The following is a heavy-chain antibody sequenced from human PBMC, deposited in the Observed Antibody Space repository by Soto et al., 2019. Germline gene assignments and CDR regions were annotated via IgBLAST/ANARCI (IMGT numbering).Heavy chain of an antibody. CDR1: GGSLSGYY. CDR3: ARGQEGVVATH. D-gene: IGHD5-12*01. Sequence: QVQLQQWGAGLLKPSETLSLNCAVTGGSLSGYYWSWIRQPPGKGLEWIGEVKDGGHTNYSPSLRDXXTXSXXTSNIQFSLRLNSVTAADTGVFYCARGQEGVVATHWDQGSLVTVSS. V-gene: IGHV4-34*01. CDR2: VKDGGHT. J-gene: IGHJ4*02.